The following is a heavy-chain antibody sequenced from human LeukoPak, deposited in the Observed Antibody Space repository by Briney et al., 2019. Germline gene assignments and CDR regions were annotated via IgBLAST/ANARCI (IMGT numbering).Heavy chain of an antibody. CDR2: ISCSGGSK. D-gene: IGHD5-12*01. Sequence: GSLRLPCAASGFTFNRYAMRWVRHAPGKGLEEVSAISCSGGSKYYADSVKGRFTISRENSKNTLYLQMSSLRDEDTAVYYCARYGLRDYYYYAMDVWGQGTTVTVSS. J-gene: IGHJ6*02. V-gene: IGHV3-23*01. CDR1: GFTFNRYA. CDR3: ARYGLRDYYYYAMDV.